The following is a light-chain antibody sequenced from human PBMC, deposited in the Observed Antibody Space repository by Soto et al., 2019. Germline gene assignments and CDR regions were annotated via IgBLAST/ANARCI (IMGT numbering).Light chain of an antibody. Sequence: QSALTQPRSVSGSPGQSVTISCTGTSSDVGGYNFVSWYQQHPGKVPKLVIYDVTERPSGVPDRFSGSKSGNTASLTISGLQAEDEADYYCFSYAGSYTLFGGGTKLTVL. CDR3: FSYAGSYTL. CDR2: DVT. V-gene: IGLV2-11*01. J-gene: IGLJ2*01. CDR1: SSDVGGYNF.